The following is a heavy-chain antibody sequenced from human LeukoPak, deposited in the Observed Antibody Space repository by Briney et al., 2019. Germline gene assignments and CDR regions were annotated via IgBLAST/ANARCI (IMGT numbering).Heavy chain of an antibody. V-gene: IGHV1-18*01. CDR3: ARDSDSSGYPYFDY. J-gene: IGHJ4*02. CDR1: GYTFTSYG. CDR2: ISAYNGNT. Sequence: ASVNVSCKASGYTFTSYGISWVRQAPGQGLEWMGWISAYNGNTNYAQKLQGRVTMTTDTSTSTAYMELRSLRSDDTAVYYCARDSDSSGYPYFDYWGQGTLVTVSS. D-gene: IGHD3-22*01.